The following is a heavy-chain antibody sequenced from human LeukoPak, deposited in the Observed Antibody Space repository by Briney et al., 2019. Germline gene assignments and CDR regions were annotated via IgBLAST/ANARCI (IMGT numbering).Heavy chain of an antibody. CDR3: ARVGTVAGIAFDY. Sequence: GGSLRLSCAASGFTFSGYSMSWIRQAPGKGLEWVSYISSSGSTIYYADSVKGRFTISRDNAKNSLYLQMNSLRAEDTAVYYCARVGTVAGIAFDYWGQGTLVTVSS. CDR2: ISSSGSTI. D-gene: IGHD6-19*01. V-gene: IGHV3-11*04. J-gene: IGHJ4*02. CDR1: GFTFSGYS.